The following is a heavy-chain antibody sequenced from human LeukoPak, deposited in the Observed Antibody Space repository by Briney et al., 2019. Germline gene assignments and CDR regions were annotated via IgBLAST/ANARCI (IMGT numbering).Heavy chain of an antibody. CDR1: GGSISSYY. V-gene: IGHV4-59*01. CDR3: ARVFDFWSGYYQGYYFDY. D-gene: IGHD3-3*01. Sequence: SETLSLTCTVSGGSISSYYWSWIRQPRGKGRVWIGHIYYSGSTNYNPSLKSRVTISVDTSKNQFSLKLSSVTAADTAVYYCARVFDFWSGYYQGYYFDYWGQGTLVTVSS. CDR2: IYYSGST. J-gene: IGHJ4*02.